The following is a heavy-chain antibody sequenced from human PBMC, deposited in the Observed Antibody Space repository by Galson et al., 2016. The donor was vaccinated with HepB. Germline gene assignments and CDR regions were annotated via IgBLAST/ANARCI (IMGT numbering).Heavy chain of an antibody. CDR3: ARGRRKLPVIVPAANTHYYFDY. CDR1: GGSFSSYY. J-gene: IGHJ4*03. D-gene: IGHD2-2*01. Sequence: SETLSLTCAVYGGSFSSYYWSWIRQPPGKGLEWIGELNHSGGTNCNPSLKSRVTISVDPSKNQISLSLSSVTAADTAVYYCARGRRKLPVIVPAANTHYYFDYWGQGTTVIVSS. V-gene: IGHV4-34*01. CDR2: LNHSGGT.